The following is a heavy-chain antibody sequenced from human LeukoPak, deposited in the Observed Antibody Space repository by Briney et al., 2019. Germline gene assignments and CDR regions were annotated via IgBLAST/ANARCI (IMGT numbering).Heavy chain of an antibody. CDR2: ITPNSGGT. Sequence: ASVKVPCKASGYTFTSYDINWVRQATGQGLEWMGWITPNSGGTKYGQKFQGRVTMTRDTSISTAYMELSSLRSDDTAVYYCARDLAINYFDYWGEGTLVTVSS. CDR3: ARDLAINYFDY. CDR1: GYTFTSYD. V-gene: IGHV1-2*02. J-gene: IGHJ4*02. D-gene: IGHD3-9*01.